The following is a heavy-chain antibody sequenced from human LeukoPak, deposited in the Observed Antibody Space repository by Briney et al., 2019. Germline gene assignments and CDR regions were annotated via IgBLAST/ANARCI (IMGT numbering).Heavy chain of an antibody. V-gene: IGHV1-2*02. CDR2: INPNSGGT. Sequence: ASVKVSCKASGYTFNVYFMQWVRQAPGQGLEWMGWINPNSGGTNYAQKLQGRVTMTLDTSSSAAYMELTSLTPDDTAIYYCASGRGSGSLRWGQGTLVTVSS. CDR3: ASGRGSGSLR. J-gene: IGHJ4*02. D-gene: IGHD1-26*01. CDR1: GYTFNVYF.